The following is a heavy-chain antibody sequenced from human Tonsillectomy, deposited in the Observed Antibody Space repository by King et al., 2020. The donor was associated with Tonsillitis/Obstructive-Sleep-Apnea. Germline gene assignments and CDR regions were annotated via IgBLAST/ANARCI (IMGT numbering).Heavy chain of an antibody. CDR1: GFTFSSYS. CDR3: ARDWGNSEVSILDV. V-gene: IGHV3-21*01. J-gene: IGHJ6*02. CDR2: ISSSSSYI. D-gene: IGHD4-23*01. Sequence: QLVQSGGGLVKPGGSLRLSCAASGFTFSSYSMNWIRQAPGKGLAWVSSISSSSSYIYYADSLKGRFTISRDNAKNSLYLQMNSLRAEDTAVYCCARDWGNSEVSILDVWGQGTTVTVSS.